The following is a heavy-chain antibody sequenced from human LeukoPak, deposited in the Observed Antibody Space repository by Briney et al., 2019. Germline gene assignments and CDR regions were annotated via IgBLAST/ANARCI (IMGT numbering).Heavy chain of an antibody. CDR2: INSDGSEG. CDR3: ARSSFSSSSSV. D-gene: IGHD6-6*01. CDR1: GFTFSGYW. V-gene: IGHV3-7*03. J-gene: IGHJ3*01. Sequence: GGSLRLSCAVSGFTFSGYWMSWSRQAPGKGLEWVASINSDGSEGYYADVVKGRFTISRDNAKNSLYLQINSLRAEDTAVYYCARSSFSSSSSVWGQGTMVTVSS.